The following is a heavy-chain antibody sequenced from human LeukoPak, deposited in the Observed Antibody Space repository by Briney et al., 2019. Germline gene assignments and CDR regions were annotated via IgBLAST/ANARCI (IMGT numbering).Heavy chain of an antibody. CDR3: ARAPSEIGGYYPEYFRH. D-gene: IGHD3-22*01. Sequence: GGSLRLSCAASGFTFSSYWMHWVRQAPGKGLVWVSRIKSDGSTNYADSVKGRFTISRDNAKNTLSLQMNGLRAEDTGVYFCARAPSEIGGYYPEYFRHWGQGSLVTVSS. CDR2: IKSDGST. J-gene: IGHJ1*01. V-gene: IGHV3-74*01. CDR1: GFTFSSYW.